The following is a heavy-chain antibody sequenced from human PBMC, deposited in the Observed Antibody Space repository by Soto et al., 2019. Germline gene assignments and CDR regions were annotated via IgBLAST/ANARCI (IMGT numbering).Heavy chain of an antibody. V-gene: IGHV3-30*18. D-gene: IGHD2-15*01. CDR2: ISYDGSNK. J-gene: IGHJ5*02. Sequence: QVQLVESGGGVVQPGRSLRLSCAASGFTFSSYGMHWVRQAPGKGLEWVAVISYDGSNKYYADSVKGRFTISRDNSENTLYLQMNSLRAEDTAVYYCAKDYGYCSGGSCYSSGWFDPWGQGTLVTVSS. CDR1: GFTFSSYG. CDR3: AKDYGYCSGGSCYSSGWFDP.